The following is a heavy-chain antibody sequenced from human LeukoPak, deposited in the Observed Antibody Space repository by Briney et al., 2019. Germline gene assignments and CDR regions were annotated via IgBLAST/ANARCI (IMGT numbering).Heavy chain of an antibody. V-gene: IGHV4-61*08. CDR3: ARDPYGDYFFDY. J-gene: IGHJ4*02. Sequence: PSETLSLTCTVSGGSISSDDYYWSWIRQPPGKGLEWIGYIYYSGSTNYNPSLKSRVTISVDTSKNQFSLKLSSVTAADTAVYYCARDPYGDYFFDYWGQGTLVTVSS. D-gene: IGHD4-17*01. CDR2: IYYSGST. CDR1: GGSISSDDYY.